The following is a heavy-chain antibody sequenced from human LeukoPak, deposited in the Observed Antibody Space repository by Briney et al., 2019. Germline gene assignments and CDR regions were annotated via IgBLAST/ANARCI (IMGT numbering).Heavy chain of an antibody. CDR3: ARALWPYYFDY. Sequence: GGSLRLSCAASGFTFSSYGMHWVRQAPGKGLEWVAIIWYDGSNEYYAGSVKGRFTISRDNSKNTLYLQMNSLRAEDTAVYYCARALWPYYFDYWGQGTLVTVPS. D-gene: IGHD2-21*01. CDR1: GFTFSSYG. V-gene: IGHV3-33*01. CDR2: IWYDGSNE. J-gene: IGHJ4*02.